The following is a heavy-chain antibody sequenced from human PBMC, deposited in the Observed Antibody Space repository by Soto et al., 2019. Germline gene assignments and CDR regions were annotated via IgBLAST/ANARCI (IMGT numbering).Heavy chain of an antibody. CDR3: ARDLPITIFGVAPYYYGMDV. D-gene: IGHD3-3*01. Sequence: GGSLRLSCAASGFTFSSYSMNWVRQAPGKGLEWVSSISSSSSYIYYADSVKGRFTISRDNAKNSLYLQMNSLRAEDTAVYYCARDLPITIFGVAPYYYGMDVWGQGTTVTVSS. J-gene: IGHJ6*02. V-gene: IGHV3-21*01. CDR1: GFTFSSYS. CDR2: ISSSSSYI.